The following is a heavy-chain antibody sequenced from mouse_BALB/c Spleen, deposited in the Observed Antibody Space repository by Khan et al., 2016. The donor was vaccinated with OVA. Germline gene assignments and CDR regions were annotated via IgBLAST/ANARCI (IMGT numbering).Heavy chain of an antibody. CDR3: TRLVDY. Sequence: EVELVESGGGLVKPGGSLKLSCAASGFTFSSYAVSWIRQTPEKRLECVASINSGGSTYYPDSVKGRFTISRDDARNILYLQMSSLRSEDTAMYYCTRLVDYWGQGTSVTVSS. V-gene: IGHV5-6-5*01. CDR1: GFTFSSYA. CDR2: INSGGST. J-gene: IGHJ4*01.